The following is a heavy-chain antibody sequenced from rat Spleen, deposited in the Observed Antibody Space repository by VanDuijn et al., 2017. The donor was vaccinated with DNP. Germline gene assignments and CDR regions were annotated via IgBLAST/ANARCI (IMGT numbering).Heavy chain of an antibody. CDR3: ARLLKDYNYGYFDY. Sequence: EVQLVESGGGLVQPGRSLKLSCAASGFTFSNYDMAWVRQAPTKGLEWVASISPNDGLTYYRDSVKGRFTVSRGDAKSSLFLQMDSLRSEDAATYYCARLLKDYNYGYFDYWGQGVMVTVSS. V-gene: IGHV5-25*01. D-gene: IGHD1-11*01. J-gene: IGHJ2*01. CDR1: GFTFSNYD. CDR2: ISPNDGLT.